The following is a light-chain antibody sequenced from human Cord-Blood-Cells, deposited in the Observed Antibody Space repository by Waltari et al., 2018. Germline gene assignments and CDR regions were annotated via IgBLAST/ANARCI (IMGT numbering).Light chain of an antibody. J-gene: IGKJ5*01. V-gene: IGKV3-11*01. CDR3: QQRSNWIT. CDR1: QSVSSY. CDR2: DAS. Sequence: EIVLTQSPAPLPLSPGDRATLSCRASQSVSSYLAWYQQKPGQALRLLIYDASNRATGIPARFSGSGSGTDFTLTISSLEPEDFAVYYCQQRSNWITFGQGTRLEIK.